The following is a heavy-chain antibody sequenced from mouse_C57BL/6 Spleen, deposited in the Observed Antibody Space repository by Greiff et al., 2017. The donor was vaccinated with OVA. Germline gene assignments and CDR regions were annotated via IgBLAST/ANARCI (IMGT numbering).Heavy chain of an antibody. J-gene: IGHJ2*01. V-gene: IGHV1-82*01. CDR2: IYPGDGDT. CDR3: ARKDSSGYFDY. Sequence: QVQLQQPGPELVKPGASVKISCKASGYAFSSSWMNWVKQRPGKGLEWIGRIYPGDGDTNYNGKFKGKATLTADKSSSTAYMQLSSLTSEDSAVYFCARKDSSGYFDYWGQGTTLTVSS. D-gene: IGHD3-2*02. CDR1: GYAFSSSW.